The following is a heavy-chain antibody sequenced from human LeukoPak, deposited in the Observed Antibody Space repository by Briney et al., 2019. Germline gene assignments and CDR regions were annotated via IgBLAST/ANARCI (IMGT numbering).Heavy chain of an antibody. CDR3: AADPISSYYYGSGSFDY. V-gene: IGHV1-58*01. D-gene: IGHD3-10*01. CDR1: GFTFTSSA. CDR2: IVVGSGNT. J-gene: IGHJ4*02. Sequence: GASAKVSCKASGFTFTSSAVQWVRQARGQRLEWIGWIVVGSGNTNYAQKFQERVTITRDMSTSTAYMGLSSLRSEDTAVYYCAADPISSYYYGSGSFDYWGQGTLVTVSS.